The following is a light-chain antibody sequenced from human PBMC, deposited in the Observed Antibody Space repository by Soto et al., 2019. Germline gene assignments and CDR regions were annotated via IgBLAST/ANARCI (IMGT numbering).Light chain of an antibody. J-gene: IGKJ1*01. V-gene: IGKV1-5*03. CDR2: KAS. CDR1: QSISNW. Sequence: DIQMTQSPSTLSASVGDRVTITCRASQSISNWLAWYQQKPGKAPKLLIYKASSLESGVPSRFSGSGSGTEFTHTISSLQPDDFATYYCQQYNSYPWTFGQGTKVEIK. CDR3: QQYNSYPWT.